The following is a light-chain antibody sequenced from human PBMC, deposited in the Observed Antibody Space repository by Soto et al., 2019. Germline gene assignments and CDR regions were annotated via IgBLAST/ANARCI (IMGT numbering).Light chain of an antibody. V-gene: IGKV3-11*01. CDR2: DAI. CDR1: QSVTDNY. J-gene: IGKJ4*01. Sequence: EIVLTQSPATLSVSPGDRATLSCRASQSVTDNYLAWYQQKPGQAPRLLIYDAINRATGIPARFSGSGSGTDFTLTISSLEPEDFGVYYCQQRSQWVTFGRGTKVDIK. CDR3: QQRSQWVT.